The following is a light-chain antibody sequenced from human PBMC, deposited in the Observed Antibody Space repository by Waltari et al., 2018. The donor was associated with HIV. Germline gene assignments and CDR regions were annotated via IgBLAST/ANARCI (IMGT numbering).Light chain of an antibody. J-gene: IGLJ3*02. CDR2: ADN. V-gene: IGLV1-40*01. CDR1: SSNIGAPYD. CDR3: QSYDSGLSGLV. Sequence: QSVLTQPPSVSGAPGQSITISCSGGSSNIGAPYDVHWYQQLPGRAPRLLIYADNGRPPGVSDRFSGSRSVTSASLAIAGLQSEDEGDYYCQSYDSGLSGLVFGGGTRLTVL.